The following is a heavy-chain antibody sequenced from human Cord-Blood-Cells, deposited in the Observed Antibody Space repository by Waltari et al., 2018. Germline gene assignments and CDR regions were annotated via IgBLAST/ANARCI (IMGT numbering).Heavy chain of an antibody. J-gene: IGHJ3*02. V-gene: IGHV1-2*02. CDR1: AYTVAGSS. CDR2: INPNSGGT. CDR3: ARGGEAMDAFDI. Sequence: QVQLVPSGDAGKKPCASVKLPSTTSAYTVAGSSMHWVGQAPGQGLEWMGWINPNSGGTNYAQKFQGRVTMTRDTSISTAYMELSRLRSDDTAVYYCARGGEAMDAFDIWGQGTMVTVSS. D-gene: IGHD3-10*01.